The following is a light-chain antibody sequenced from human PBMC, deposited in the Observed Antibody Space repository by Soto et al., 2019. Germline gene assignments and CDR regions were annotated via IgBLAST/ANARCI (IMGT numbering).Light chain of an antibody. CDR3: QQYNNWPLT. Sequence: EIVMTQSPATLSVSPGERATLSCRASQSVRSHSAWYQQKPGQAPRLLIFGESTRATGIPDRFTGSGSGTEFTLTISSLQSEDFAIYYCQQYNNWPLTFGGGTKVEIK. V-gene: IGKV3-15*01. CDR2: GES. CDR1: QSVRSH. J-gene: IGKJ4*01.